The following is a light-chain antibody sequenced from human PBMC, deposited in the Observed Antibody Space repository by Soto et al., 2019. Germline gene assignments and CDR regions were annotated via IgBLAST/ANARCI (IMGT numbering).Light chain of an antibody. V-gene: IGKV3-20*01. J-gene: IGKJ4*01. CDR3: QQSGSSPLT. CDR2: GAS. CDR1: QSVSNNY. Sequence: IVLTTSPSPLSLSPGERATLFCRASQSVSNNYLAWYQQKPGQAPRLLIYGASNRATGIPDRFSGSGSATDFTLTISRLEPEDFAVYFCQQSGSSPLTFGGGTKVDI.